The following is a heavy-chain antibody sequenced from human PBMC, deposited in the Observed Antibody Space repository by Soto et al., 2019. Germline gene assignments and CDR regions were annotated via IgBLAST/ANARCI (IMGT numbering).Heavy chain of an antibody. CDR2: IYYRGST. CDR3: ARGNYGSGSYYNVDWFDP. V-gene: IGHV4-61*01. D-gene: IGHD3-10*01. Sequence: QVQLQESGPGLVKPSETLSLTCTVSGGSVSSGSYYWSWIRQPPGKGLEWIGYIYYRGSTNYNPPLKSRVPISVDTSKNQFSLRMSSVTAADTAVYHCARGNYGSGSYYNVDWFDPWGQGTLVTVSP. J-gene: IGHJ5*02. CDR1: GGSVSSGSYY.